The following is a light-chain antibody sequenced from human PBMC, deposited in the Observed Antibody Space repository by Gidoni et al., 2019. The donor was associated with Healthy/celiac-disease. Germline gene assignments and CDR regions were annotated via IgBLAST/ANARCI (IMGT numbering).Light chain of an antibody. CDR3: SSYTSSSTRGVV. J-gene: IGLJ2*01. CDR1: SSDVGGYNY. CDR2: EVS. V-gene: IGLV2-14*01. Sequence: QSALTQPAPVSGSPAQPITISCTGTSSDVGGYNYVSWYQQHPGKAPKLMIHEVSKRPAGVSNRSSGSKSGNTGSLTISGIQAEDEADYYCSSYTSSSTRGVVFGGGTKLTVL.